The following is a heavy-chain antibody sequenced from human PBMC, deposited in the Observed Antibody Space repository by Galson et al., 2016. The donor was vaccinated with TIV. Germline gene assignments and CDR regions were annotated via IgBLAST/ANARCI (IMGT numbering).Heavy chain of an antibody. V-gene: IGHV4-4*07. J-gene: IGHJ6*04. CDR2: IDVSGST. CDR3: AREKLWGGRESGTEADPYSLFLDV. CDR1: SGSINSHS. Sequence: LSLTCTVSSGSINSHSWSWIRQPAGQGLEWLGRIDVSGSTNYSPSLKSRVAMSEDRSKNQLSLHLMSVTAADTAVYYCAREKLWGGRESGTEADPYSLFLDVWGKGTTVTISS. D-gene: IGHD2-15*01.